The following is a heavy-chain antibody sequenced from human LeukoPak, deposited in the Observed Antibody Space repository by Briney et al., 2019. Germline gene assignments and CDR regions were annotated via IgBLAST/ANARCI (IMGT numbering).Heavy chain of an antibody. V-gene: IGHV1-69*05. CDR3: ARALVVVAANYYFDY. D-gene: IGHD2-15*01. CDR1: GGTFSSYA. J-gene: IGHJ4*02. Sequence: SVKVSCKASGGTFSSYATSWVRQAPGQGLEWMGRIIPIFGTANYAQKFQGRVTITTDESTSTAYMELSSLRSEDTAVYYCARALVVVAANYYFDYWGQGTLVTVSS. CDR2: IIPIFGTA.